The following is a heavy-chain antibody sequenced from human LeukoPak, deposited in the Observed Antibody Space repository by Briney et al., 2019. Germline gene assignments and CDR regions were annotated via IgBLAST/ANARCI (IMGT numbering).Heavy chain of an antibody. V-gene: IGHV4-39*01. CDR1: GASISNSAYY. CDR2: IFYSGAT. CDR3: ASFPSGGHNFWNDFHHYYMDV. Sequence: SETLSLTCPVSGASISNSAYYWGWIRQPPGKGLEWIGSIFYSGATYYNPSLESRVTLSVDTSKNQFSLKLRSLTAADTAVYYCASFPSGGHNFWNDFHHYYMDVWGKGTAVTVSS. D-gene: IGHD3-3*01. J-gene: IGHJ6*03.